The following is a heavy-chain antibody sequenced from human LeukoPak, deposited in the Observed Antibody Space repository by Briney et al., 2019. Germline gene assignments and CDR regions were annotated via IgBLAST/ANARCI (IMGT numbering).Heavy chain of an antibody. CDR2: INAGNGNT. D-gene: IGHD3-22*01. J-gene: IGHJ4*02. Sequence: ASVKVSCKASGYTFTSYAMYWVRQAPGQRLEWMGWINAGNGNTKYSQKFQGRVTITRDTSASTAYMELSSLRSEDTAVYYCARTVVRYYYDSSGYWPLGYWGQGTLVTVSS. CDR3: ARTVVRYYYDSSGYWPLGY. V-gene: IGHV1-3*01. CDR1: GYTFTSYA.